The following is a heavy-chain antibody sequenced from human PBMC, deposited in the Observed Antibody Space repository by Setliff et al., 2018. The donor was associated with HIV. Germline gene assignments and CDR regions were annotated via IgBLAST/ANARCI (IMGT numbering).Heavy chain of an antibody. CDR1: GYPFTSYG. Sequence: ASVKVSCKASGYPFTSYGLCWVRQAPGQGLEWMGWISPYNGDTYYDEKFQGRVTMTTDTSTSTASMELTSLRSDDTAVYYCARMNAYYNVWRSTYYFDYWGRGTLVTVSS. CDR3: ARMNAYYNVWRSTYYFDY. V-gene: IGHV1-18*01. CDR2: ISPYNGDT. J-gene: IGHJ4*02. D-gene: IGHD3-3*01.